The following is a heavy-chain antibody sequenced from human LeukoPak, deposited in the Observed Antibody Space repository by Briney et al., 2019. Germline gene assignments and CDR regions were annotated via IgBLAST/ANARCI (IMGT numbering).Heavy chain of an antibody. V-gene: IGHV4-4*07. CDR1: GGSLRSYY. CDR3: AVGERVVQGVRQYYFDY. CDR2: IYTSGST. Sequence: SETLSLTCTVSGGSLRSYYWSWIRQPAGKGLEWIGRIYTSGSTNYNPSLKSRVTMSVDTSKNQFSLKLSSVTAADTAVYYCAVGERVVQGVRQYYFDYWGQGTLVTVSS. D-gene: IGHD3-10*01. J-gene: IGHJ4*02.